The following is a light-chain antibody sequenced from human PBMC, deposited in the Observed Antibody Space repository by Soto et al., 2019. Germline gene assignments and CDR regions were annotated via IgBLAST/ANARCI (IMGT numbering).Light chain of an antibody. CDR2: DAS. CDR1: QSVSGW. CDR3: QQLDSYPIT. Sequence: DIQMTQSPSTLSASVGDTVTFTCRASQSVSGWLAWYQQKTGEXXKXXIYDASALPRGVPSRFSVSGSGTDFTLTISSLQPEDGATYDGQQLDSYPITFGQGTRLEI. V-gene: IGKV1-5*01. J-gene: IGKJ5*01.